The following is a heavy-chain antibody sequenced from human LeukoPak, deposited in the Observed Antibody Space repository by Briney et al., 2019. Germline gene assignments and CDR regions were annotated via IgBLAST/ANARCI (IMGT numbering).Heavy chain of an antibody. J-gene: IGHJ3*02. CDR1: GFTVSNNY. CDR3: ARLGQGLDRGVQNAFDI. D-gene: IGHD3-10*01. V-gene: IGHV3-53*01. CDR2: IYSGTTA. Sequence: GGSLRLXCSASGFTVSNNYMTWVRQAPGKGLEWVSVIYSGTTAYYAGSVKGRFTISRDNSKNTLYLQMNSLRPDDTAVYYCARLGQGLDRGVQNAFDIWGHGTMVIVSS.